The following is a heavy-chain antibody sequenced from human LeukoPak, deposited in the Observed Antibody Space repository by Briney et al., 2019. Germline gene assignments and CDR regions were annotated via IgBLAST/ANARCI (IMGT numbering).Heavy chain of an antibody. D-gene: IGHD4-17*01. CDR3: ARPGYYSDYAFDY. J-gene: IGHJ4*02. V-gene: IGHV4-39*01. Sequence: PSETLSLTCTVSGDSISSSSYLWGWIRQPPGKGLEWIGSISYSGNTYYNPSLTSRVTISVDTSRNQFSLKRISVTAADTTVYYCARPGYYSDYAFDYRGQVSLVTASS. CDR1: GDSISSSSYL. CDR2: ISYSGNT.